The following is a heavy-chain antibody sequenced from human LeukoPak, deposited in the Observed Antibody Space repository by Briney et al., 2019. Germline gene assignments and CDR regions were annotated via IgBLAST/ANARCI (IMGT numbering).Heavy chain of an antibody. CDR1: GFIFSHYG. V-gene: IGHV3-30*02. CDR3: AKGEWAGRYFDY. D-gene: IGHD3-3*01. Sequence: GGSLRLSCAASGFIFSHYGMHWVRQAPGKGLEWVAVIQNDASTKNFADSVKGRFTISRDNSKNTVYLQMNSLRPEDTALYYCAKGEWAGRYFDYWGLGTLVTVSS. CDR2: IQNDASTK. J-gene: IGHJ4*02.